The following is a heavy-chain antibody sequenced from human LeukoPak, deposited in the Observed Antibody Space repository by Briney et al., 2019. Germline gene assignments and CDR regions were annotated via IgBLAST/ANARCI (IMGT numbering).Heavy chain of an antibody. CDR2: INHSGST. CDR3: ARTRYGSGSYTYLDY. Sequence: SETLSLTCAVYGGSFSGYYWSWIRQPPGKGLEWIGEINHSGSTNYNPSLKSRVTISVDTSKSQFSLKLSSVTAADTAVYYCARTRYGSGSYTYLDYWGQGTLVTVSS. J-gene: IGHJ4*02. V-gene: IGHV4-34*01. D-gene: IGHD3-10*01. CDR1: GGSFSGYY.